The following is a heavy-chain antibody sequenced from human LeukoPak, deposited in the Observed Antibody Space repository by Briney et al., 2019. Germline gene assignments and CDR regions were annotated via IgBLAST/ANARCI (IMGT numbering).Heavy chain of an antibody. CDR3: ARGMTTVTAYYYGMDV. Sequence: GESLKISCKGSGYSFTSYWIGWVRQMPGKGLEWMGIIYPGDSDTRYSLSFQGQVTISADKSISTAYLQWSSLKASDTAMYYCARGMTTVTAYYYGMDVWGQGTTVTVSS. J-gene: IGHJ6*02. CDR2: IYPGDSDT. CDR1: GYSFTSYW. V-gene: IGHV5-51*01. D-gene: IGHD4-17*01.